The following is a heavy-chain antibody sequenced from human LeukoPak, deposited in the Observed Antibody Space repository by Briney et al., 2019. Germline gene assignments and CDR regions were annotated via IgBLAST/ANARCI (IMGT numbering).Heavy chain of an antibody. CDR3: AKGSITYYYGSGRGAFDI. Sequence: GGSLRLSXAASGFTFSSYGMHWVRQAPGKGLEWVAVIWYDGSNKYYADSVKGRFTISRDNSKNTLYLQMNSLRAEDTAVYYCAKGSITYYYGSGRGAFDIWGQRTMVTVSS. CDR1: GFTFSSYG. V-gene: IGHV3-33*06. J-gene: IGHJ3*02. CDR2: IWYDGSNK. D-gene: IGHD3-10*01.